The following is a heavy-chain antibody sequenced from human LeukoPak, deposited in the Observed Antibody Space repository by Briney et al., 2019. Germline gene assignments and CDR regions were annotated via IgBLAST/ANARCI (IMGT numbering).Heavy chain of an antibody. D-gene: IGHD3-22*01. Sequence: PSETLSLTCTVSGGSMRSSSYYWGWIRQLPGKGLEWIGSIYYSGSTYYNPSLKSRVTISVDTSKNQFSLKLSSVTAVDTAVYYCARRPAYYSDGGGAQYYFDYWGQGTLVTVSS. V-gene: IGHV4-39*01. J-gene: IGHJ4*02. CDR1: GGSMRSSSYY. CDR3: ARRPAYYSDGGGAQYYFDY. CDR2: IYYSGST.